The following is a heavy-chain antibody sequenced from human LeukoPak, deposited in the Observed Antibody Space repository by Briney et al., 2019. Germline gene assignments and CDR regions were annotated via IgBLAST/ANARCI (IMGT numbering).Heavy chain of an antibody. CDR1: GFTFNNYP. Sequence: GGSLRLSCAGSGFTFNNYPISWVRQTPGKGLEWVSAITGGADSTYYADSVKGRFTISRDNSKNTLFLQMNSLRAEDTAVYYCTKGQGGDFWSGSAYFDWGQGTLVTVSS. V-gene: IGHV3-23*01. CDR2: ITGGADST. D-gene: IGHD3-3*01. CDR3: TKGQGGDFWSGSAYFD. J-gene: IGHJ4*02.